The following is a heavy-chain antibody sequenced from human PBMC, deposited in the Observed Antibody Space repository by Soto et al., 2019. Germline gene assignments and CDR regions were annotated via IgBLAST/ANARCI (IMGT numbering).Heavy chain of an antibody. CDR3: AREGFDHRPDY. CDR1: GDSISSPNW. V-gene: IGHV4-4*02. CDR2: MFASGSS. Sequence: QVQLQESGPGLVKPSATLSLTCAVSGDSISSPNWWSWYRQPPGKGLELIGEMFASGSSNYNPSLNGRVTISLDTSKNHFSLKLTSLAAADTAIYYCAREGFDHRPDYWGQGIPVTVSS. J-gene: IGHJ4*02.